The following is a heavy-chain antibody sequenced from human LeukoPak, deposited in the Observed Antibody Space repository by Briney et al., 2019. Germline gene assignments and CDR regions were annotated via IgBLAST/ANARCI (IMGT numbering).Heavy chain of an antibody. CDR2: ISGSGGST. Sequence: GGSLRLSCAASGFTFSSYAMSWVRQAPGKGLEWVSAISGSGGSTYYADSVKGRFTISRDNAKNSLYLEMNSLRVEDTAVYYCARANYVGNPGAYWGQGTLVTVSS. J-gene: IGHJ4*02. V-gene: IGHV3-23*01. D-gene: IGHD4-23*01. CDR1: GFTFSSYA. CDR3: ARANYVGNPGAY.